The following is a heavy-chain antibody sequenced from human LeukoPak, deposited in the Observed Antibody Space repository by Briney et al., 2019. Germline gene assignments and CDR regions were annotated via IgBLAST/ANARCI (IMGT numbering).Heavy chain of an antibody. Sequence: ASVKVSCKASGYTFTGYYMHWVRQAPGQGLEWMGRINPNSGGTNYAQKFQGRVTMTRDTSISTAYMELSRLRSDDTAAYYSARSLSYSSSWSSDYWGQGTLVTVSS. J-gene: IGHJ4*02. CDR3: ARSLSYSSSWSSDY. CDR1: GYTFTGYY. D-gene: IGHD6-13*01. CDR2: INPNSGGT. V-gene: IGHV1-2*06.